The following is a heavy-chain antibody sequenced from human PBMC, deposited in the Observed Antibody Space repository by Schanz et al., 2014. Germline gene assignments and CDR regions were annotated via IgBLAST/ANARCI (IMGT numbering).Heavy chain of an antibody. J-gene: IGHJ4*02. CDR3: ARDRRNADLDY. V-gene: IGHV3-23*04. Sequence: VQLVESGGGVVQPGGSLRLSCASSGFSFTTYAMSWVRQAPGKGLEWVSSISSGGGSTYYADSVKGRFTISRDNAKNSLYLEMNSLRAEDTALYYCARDRRNADLDYWGQGTLVTVSS. D-gene: IGHD1-1*01. CDR1: GFSFTTYA. CDR2: ISSGGGST.